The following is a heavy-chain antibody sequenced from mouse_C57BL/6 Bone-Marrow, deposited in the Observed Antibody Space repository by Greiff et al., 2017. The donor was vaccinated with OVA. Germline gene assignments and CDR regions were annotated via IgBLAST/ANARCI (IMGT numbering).Heavy chain of an antibody. D-gene: IGHD2-5*01. CDR3: ARQGAYSNYPYYFDY. CDR2: ISSGGSYT. V-gene: IGHV5-6*01. CDR1: GFTFSSYG. Sequence: EVHLVESGGDLVKPGGSLKLSCAASGFTFSSYGMSWVRQTPDKRLEWVATISSGGSYTYYPDSVKGRFTISRDNAKNTLYLQMSSLKSEDTAMYYCARQGAYSNYPYYFDYWGQGTTLTVSS. J-gene: IGHJ2*01.